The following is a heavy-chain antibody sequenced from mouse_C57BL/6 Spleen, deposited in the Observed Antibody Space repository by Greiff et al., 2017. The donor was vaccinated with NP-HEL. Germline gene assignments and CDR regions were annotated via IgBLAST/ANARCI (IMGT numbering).Heavy chain of an antibody. D-gene: IGHD4-1*01. V-gene: IGHV1-55*01. CDR2: IYPGSGST. CDR1: GYTFTSYW. Sequence: QVQLQQPGAELVKPGASVKMSCKASGYTFTSYWITWVKQRPGQGLEWIGDIYPGSGSTNYNEKFKSKATLTVDTSSSTAYMQLSSLTSEDSAVYYCARRELGGRSTWFAYWGQGTLVTVSA. J-gene: IGHJ3*01. CDR3: ARRELGGRSTWFAY.